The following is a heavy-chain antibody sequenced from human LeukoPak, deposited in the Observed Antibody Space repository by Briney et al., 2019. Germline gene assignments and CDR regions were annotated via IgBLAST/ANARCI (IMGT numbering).Heavy chain of an antibody. J-gene: IGHJ6*02. CDR3: ARVVSHYDSSGYYKYYYYGMDV. V-gene: IGHV4-4*02. CDR1: GGSITSGNW. D-gene: IGHD3-22*01. CDR2: IYYSGST. Sequence: SGTLSLTCAVSGGSITSGNWWTWVRQPPGKGLERIGYIYYSGSTYYNPSLKSRVTISVDTSKNQFSLKLSSVTAADTAVYYCARVVSHYDSSGYYKYYYYGMDVWGQGTTVTVSS.